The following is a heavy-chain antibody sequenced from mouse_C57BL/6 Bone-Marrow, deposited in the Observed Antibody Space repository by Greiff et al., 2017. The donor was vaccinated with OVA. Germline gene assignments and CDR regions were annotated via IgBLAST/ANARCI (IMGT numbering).Heavy chain of an antibody. CDR3: AKYDYDVLAWFAY. V-gene: IGHV2-5*01. Sequence: QVQLQQSGPGLVQPSQSLSITCTVSGFSLTSYGVHWVRQSPGTGLEWLGVIWRGGSTDYNAAFMSRLSITKDNSKSQVFFKMNSLQADDTAIYYCAKYDYDVLAWFAYWGQGTLVTVSA. D-gene: IGHD2-4*01. J-gene: IGHJ3*01. CDR1: GFSLTSYG. CDR2: IWRGGST.